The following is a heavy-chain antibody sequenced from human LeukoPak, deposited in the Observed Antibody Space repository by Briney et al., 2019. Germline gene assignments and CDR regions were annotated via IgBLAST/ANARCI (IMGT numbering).Heavy chain of an antibody. CDR3: ARGGAYGSIDY. CDR1: GFTVSTNY. D-gene: IGHD3-10*01. Sequence: GGSLRLSCAASGFTVSTNYMTWVRQAPGKGLEWVSLIYSGGSTYYADSVKGRFTISRDYSKNTLYLQMKSLRAEDTGVYYCARGGAYGSIDYWGQGTLVTVSS. CDR2: IYSGGST. J-gene: IGHJ4*02. V-gene: IGHV3-66*01.